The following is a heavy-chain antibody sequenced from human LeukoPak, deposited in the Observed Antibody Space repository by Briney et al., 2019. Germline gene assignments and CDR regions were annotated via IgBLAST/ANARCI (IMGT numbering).Heavy chain of an antibody. Sequence: PGGSLRLSCAASGFTFSRYWLTWVRQAPGRGREWVANIKFDGGEKDYMDSVKGRFTISRDNAKNTLYLQMNSLRSEYTAVYYCAKDIEPAGLFLDYWGQGTLVTVSS. CDR1: GFTFSRYW. V-gene: IGHV3-7*04. J-gene: IGHJ4*02. CDR3: AKDIEPAGLFLDY. D-gene: IGHD6-13*01. CDR2: IKFDGGEK.